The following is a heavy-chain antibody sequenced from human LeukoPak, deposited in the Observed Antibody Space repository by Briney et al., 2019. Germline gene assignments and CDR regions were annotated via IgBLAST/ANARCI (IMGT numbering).Heavy chain of an antibody. CDR1: GFTFSSYW. V-gene: IGHV3-7*03. CDR3: ARALYYYDSSGPGGDLGWFDP. Sequence: GGSLRLSCAASGFTFSSYWMSWVRQAPGKGLEWVANIKQDGSEKYYVDSVEGRFTISRDNAKNSQYLQMNSLRAEDTAVYYCARALYYYDSSGPGGDLGWFDPWGQGTLVTVSS. D-gene: IGHD3-22*01. J-gene: IGHJ5*02. CDR2: IKQDGSEK.